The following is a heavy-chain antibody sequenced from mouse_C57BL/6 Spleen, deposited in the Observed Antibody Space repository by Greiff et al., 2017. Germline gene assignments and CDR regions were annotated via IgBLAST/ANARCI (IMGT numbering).Heavy chain of an antibody. CDR1: GFTFSSYA. J-gene: IGHJ4*01. Sequence: EVKLMESGGGLVKPGGSLKLSCAASGFTFSSYAMSWVRQTPEKRLEWVATISDGGSYTYYPDNVKGRFTISRDNAKNNLYLQMSHLKSEDTAMYYCARDYGNYDYARDYWGQGTSVTVSS. CDR2: ISDGGSYT. D-gene: IGHD2-1*01. V-gene: IGHV5-4*03. CDR3: ARDYGNYDYARDY.